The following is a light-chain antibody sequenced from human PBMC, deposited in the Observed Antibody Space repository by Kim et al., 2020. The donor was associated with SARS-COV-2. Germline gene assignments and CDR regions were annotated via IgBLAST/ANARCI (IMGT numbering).Light chain of an antibody. V-gene: IGKV4-1*01. Sequence: GTINWKSSQSVLYSSNNKNYLAWYQQKPGQPPKLLIYWASTRESGVPDRFSGSGSGTDFTLTISSLQAEDVAVYYCQQYYSTPWTFGQGTKVEIK. CDR1: QSVLYSSNNKNY. CDR3: QQYYSTPWT. CDR2: WAS. J-gene: IGKJ1*01.